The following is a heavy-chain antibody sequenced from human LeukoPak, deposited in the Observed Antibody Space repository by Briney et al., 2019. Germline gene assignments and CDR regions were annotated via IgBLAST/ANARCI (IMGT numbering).Heavy chain of an antibody. V-gene: IGHV4-39*01. CDR3: ARSRRDGYNYYYYGMDV. CDR2: IYYSGST. Sequence: PSETLSLTCTVSGGSVSSSSYYWGWIRQPPGKGLEWIGSIYYSGSTYYNPSLKSRVTISVDTSKNQFSLKLSSVTAADTAVYYCARSRRDGYNYYYYGMDVWGQGTTVTVSS. J-gene: IGHJ6*02. D-gene: IGHD5-24*01. CDR1: GGSVSSSSYY.